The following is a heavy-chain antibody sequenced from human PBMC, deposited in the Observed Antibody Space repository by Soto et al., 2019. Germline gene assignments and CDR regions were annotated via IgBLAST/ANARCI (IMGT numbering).Heavy chain of an antibody. D-gene: IGHD3-16*01. CDR2: VNPGSGDT. V-gene: IGHV1-8*01. Sequence: AASVKVSCKASGYIFTNNDVSWVRQATGQGLEWMGWVNPGSGDTGYAQKFQGRVTMTRDISTATAYMELSSLRSDDTAIYYCARMATFGSLNWFDPWGQGTLVTVSS. CDR3: ARMATFGSLNWFDP. CDR1: GYIFTNND. J-gene: IGHJ5*02.